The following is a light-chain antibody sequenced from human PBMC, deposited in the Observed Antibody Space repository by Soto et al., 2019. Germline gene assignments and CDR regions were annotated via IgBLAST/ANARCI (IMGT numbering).Light chain of an antibody. Sequence: EIVLTQSPGTLSLSPGEGATLSCRASESVSHNYLAWYQQKPGQAPRLLIYGVSFRATGIPARFSGSGSGTDLSLTSSRLEPEDFEVYYCQHYSYSRYFSFGPGTKVEVK. J-gene: IGKJ3*01. CDR1: ESVSHNY. CDR3: QHYSYSRYFS. V-gene: IGKV3-20*01. CDR2: GVS.